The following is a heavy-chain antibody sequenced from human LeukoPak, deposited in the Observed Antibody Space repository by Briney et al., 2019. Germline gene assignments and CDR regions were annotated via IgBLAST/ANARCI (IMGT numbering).Heavy chain of an antibody. J-gene: IGHJ3*02. CDR2: IFYSGST. D-gene: IGHD3-3*01. Sequence: SETLSLTCTVSGGSISTYYWSWIRQPPGKGLEWIGYIFYSGSTNYNPSLKSRVTISVDTSKNQFSLKLSSVTAADTAVYYCARERSGSEIFARSFDIWGQGTMVTVSS. V-gene: IGHV4-59*12. CDR1: GGSISTYY. CDR3: ARERSGSEIFARSFDI.